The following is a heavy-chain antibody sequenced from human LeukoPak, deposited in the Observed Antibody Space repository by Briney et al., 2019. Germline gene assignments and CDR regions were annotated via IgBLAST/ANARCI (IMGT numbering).Heavy chain of an antibody. J-gene: IGHJ1*01. V-gene: IGHV3-15*01. D-gene: IGHD6-13*01. Sequence: GGSLGLSCAGSGFTFSNYSFNWVRQAPGKGLEWVGRIKSKTDGGTTDYAAPVKGRFTISRDDSKNTLYLQMNSLKTEDTAVYYCTTNVPYSSSWYERGAEYFQHWGQGTLVTVSS. CDR2: IKSKTDGGTT. CDR3: TTNVPYSSSWYERGAEYFQH. CDR1: GFTFSNYS.